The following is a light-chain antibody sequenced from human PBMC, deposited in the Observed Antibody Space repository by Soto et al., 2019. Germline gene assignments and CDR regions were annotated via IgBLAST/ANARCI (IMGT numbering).Light chain of an antibody. J-gene: IGKJ5*01. Sequence: GLSQSACTLSLSTGETATLTCSASHSVSSTFMAWYQQKPGQAPTLLIYDADTRATGIPDRFSGSGFGTHFTLTISSLEPEDFAMYYCQQSASSVTFGQGTRLAI. CDR1: HSVSSTF. V-gene: IGKV3-20*01. CDR2: DAD. CDR3: QQSASSVT.